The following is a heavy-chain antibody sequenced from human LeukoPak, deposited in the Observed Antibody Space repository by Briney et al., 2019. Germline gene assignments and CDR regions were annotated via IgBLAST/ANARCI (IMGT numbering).Heavy chain of an antibody. D-gene: IGHD3-10*01. V-gene: IGHV4-59*12. J-gene: IGHJ4*02. CDR3: ARARYYYGSGSYYLDY. Sequence: SETLSLTCTVSGGSITSYYWSWIRQPPGKGLEWIGYIYYSGSTNYNPSLKSRVTISVDTSKNQFSLKLSSVTAADTAVYYCARARYYYGSGSYYLDYWGQGTLVTVSS. CDR1: GGSITSYY. CDR2: IYYSGST.